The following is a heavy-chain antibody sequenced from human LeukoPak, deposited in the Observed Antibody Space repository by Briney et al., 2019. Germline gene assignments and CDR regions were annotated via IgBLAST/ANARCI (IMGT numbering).Heavy chain of an antibody. CDR1: GYTFTGYY. V-gene: IGHV1-2*02. CDR3: ARFAGTLFNYHFDY. J-gene: IGHJ4*02. Sequence: ASVKVSCKASGYTFTGYYMHWVRQAPGQGLEWMGWINPNSGGTNYAQKFQGRVTMTRDTSISTAYMELSRLRSDDTAVYYCARFAGTLFNYHFDYWGQGTLVTVSS. CDR2: INPNSGGT. D-gene: IGHD4-11*01.